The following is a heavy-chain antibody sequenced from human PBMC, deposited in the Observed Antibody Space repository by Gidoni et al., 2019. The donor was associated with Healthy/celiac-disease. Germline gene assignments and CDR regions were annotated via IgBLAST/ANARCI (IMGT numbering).Heavy chain of an antibody. D-gene: IGHD3-22*01. CDR1: GFTSSRHS. CDR3: ARPHYYDSSGYYPEYFQH. V-gene: IGHV3-48*01. Sequence: EVQLVESGGDLVQPGGSLRLYCAASGFTSSRHSMNWVRQAPGKGMEWVSYISSRSSNIYYADSVKGRFTISRDNAKNSLYLQMNSLRAEDTAVYYCARPHYYDSSGYYPEYFQHWGQGNLVTVSS. J-gene: IGHJ1*01. CDR2: ISSRSSNI.